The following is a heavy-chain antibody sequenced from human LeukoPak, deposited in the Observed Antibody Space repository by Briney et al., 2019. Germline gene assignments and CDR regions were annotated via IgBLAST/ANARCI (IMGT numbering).Heavy chain of an antibody. Sequence: GGSLRLSCVASGLNFDDSAMHWVRQAPGKGLDWIGRSRNRAHSYSTEYAASVKGRFTVSRADSENSLYLQMNSLKTDDTAVYYCVALIRGLGYWGQGTLVTVSS. V-gene: IGHV3-72*01. CDR2: SRNRAHSYST. CDR3: VALIRGLGY. D-gene: IGHD3-10*01. J-gene: IGHJ4*02. CDR1: GLNFDDSA.